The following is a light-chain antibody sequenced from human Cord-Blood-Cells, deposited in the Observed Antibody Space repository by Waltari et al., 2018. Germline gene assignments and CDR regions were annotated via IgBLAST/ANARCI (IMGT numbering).Light chain of an antibody. V-gene: IGKV3-15*01. CDR3: QQYNNWPPYT. Sequence: EIVMMQSPATLSVSPGERATLSCRASQSVSSNLAWYQQKPGQAPRLLIYGASTRATGIPARFSGSASGTEFTLTISSLQSEDFAVYYCQQYNNWPPYTFGQGTKLEIK. CDR1: QSVSSN. CDR2: GAS. J-gene: IGKJ2*01.